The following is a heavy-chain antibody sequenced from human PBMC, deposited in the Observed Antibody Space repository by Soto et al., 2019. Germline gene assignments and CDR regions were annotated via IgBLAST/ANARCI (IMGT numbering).Heavy chain of an antibody. J-gene: IGHJ4*02. CDR3: ARGASHCTSTSCDHLDY. Sequence: GGSLRLSCAASGFTFSSYSMNWVRQAPGKGLEWVSSISSSSSYIYYADSVKGRFTISRDNAKNSLYLQMNSLRADDTAVYYSARGASHCTSTSCDHLDYWGQGTLVTVSS. CDR2: ISSSSSYI. CDR1: GFTFSSYS. D-gene: IGHD2-2*01. V-gene: IGHV3-21*01.